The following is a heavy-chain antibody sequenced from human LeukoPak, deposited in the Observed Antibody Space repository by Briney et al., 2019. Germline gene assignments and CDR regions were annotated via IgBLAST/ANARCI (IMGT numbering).Heavy chain of an antibody. V-gene: IGHV4-59*02. D-gene: IGHD4-11*01. Sequence: SETLSLTCTVSGDSVTTYYWSWIRQPPGKGLEWLGYIYYSGSATYNPSLKSRVTISVDTSKNQSSLKLSSVTAADTAVYYCARDGSNWSNDYYHGVDVWGQGTTVTVSS. CDR2: IYYSGSA. CDR1: GDSVTTYY. CDR3: ARDGSNWSNDYYHGVDV. J-gene: IGHJ6*02.